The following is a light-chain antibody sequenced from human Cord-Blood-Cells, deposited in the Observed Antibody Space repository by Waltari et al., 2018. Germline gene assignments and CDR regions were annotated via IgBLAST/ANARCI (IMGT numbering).Light chain of an antibody. Sequence: DIQMTQSPSSLSASVGDRVTITCRASQSISSYLNWYQQKPGKAPKLLIYAASSLQSGVPSRFSGSGSVTDFTLTISSLQPEDFATYYCQQSYNTLTFGPGTKVDIK. CDR1: QSISSY. CDR2: AAS. J-gene: IGKJ3*01. CDR3: QQSYNTLT. V-gene: IGKV1-39*01.